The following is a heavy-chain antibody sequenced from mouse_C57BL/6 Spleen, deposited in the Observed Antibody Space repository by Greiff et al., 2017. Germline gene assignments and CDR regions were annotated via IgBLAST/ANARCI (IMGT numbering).Heavy chain of an antibody. Sequence: QVHVKQSGAELARPGASVKLSCKASGYTFTSYGISWVKQRTGQGLEWIGEIYPRSGNTYYTEKFKGKATVTADKSSRTAYMELRSLTSEDSAVYFCARPPFYDGYPAWFADWGQGALVTVSA. V-gene: IGHV1-81*01. CDR2: IYPRSGNT. CDR3: ARPPFYDGYPAWFAD. CDR1: GYTFTSYG. J-gene: IGHJ3*01. D-gene: IGHD2-3*01.